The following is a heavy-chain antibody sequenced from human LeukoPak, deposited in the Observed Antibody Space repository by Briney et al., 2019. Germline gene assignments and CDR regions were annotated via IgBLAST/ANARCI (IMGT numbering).Heavy chain of an antibody. CDR1: GFTFSDYY. D-gene: IGHD6-19*01. Sequence: PGGSLRLSCAASGFTFSDYYMSWVRQAPGKGLEWVSSISSSSTYIYYADSVKGRFTISRDNAKNSLYLQMNSLRAEDTAVYYCARVGSAPYYGMDVWGQGTTVTVSS. CDR3: ARVGSAPYYGMDV. CDR2: ISSSSTYI. V-gene: IGHV3-21*01. J-gene: IGHJ6*02.